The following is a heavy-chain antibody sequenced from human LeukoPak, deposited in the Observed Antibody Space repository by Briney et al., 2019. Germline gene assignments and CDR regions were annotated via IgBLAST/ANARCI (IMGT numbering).Heavy chain of an antibody. CDR3: ARVVGFGYYPFDY. D-gene: IGHD2-2*01. J-gene: IGHJ4*02. CDR1: GYTFSGHY. Sequence: PSVQVSCKASGYTFSGHYMHWVRQAPGQGLEWMGWIYPDSGGTNYAQKFQGRVTMTRDTSISTAYMELRRLKSDDTAMYYCARVVGFGYYPFDYWGQGTLVTVSS. CDR2: IYPDSGGT. V-gene: IGHV1-2*02.